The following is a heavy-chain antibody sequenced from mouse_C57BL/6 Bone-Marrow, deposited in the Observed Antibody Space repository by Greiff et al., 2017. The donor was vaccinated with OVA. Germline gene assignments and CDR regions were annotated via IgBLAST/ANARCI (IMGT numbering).Heavy chain of an antibody. CDR3: ARGGFYYSNYVGWYFDV. CDR1: GYTFTSHW. CDR2: IHPNSGST. Sequence: QVQLQQPGAELVKPGASVKLSCKTSGYTFTSHWMHWVKQRPGQGLEWIGMIHPNSGSTNYNEKFKSKATLTVDKSSSTAYMQLSSLTSEDSAVYYCARGGFYYSNYVGWYFDVWGTGTTVTVSS. D-gene: IGHD2-5*01. J-gene: IGHJ1*03. V-gene: IGHV1-64*01.